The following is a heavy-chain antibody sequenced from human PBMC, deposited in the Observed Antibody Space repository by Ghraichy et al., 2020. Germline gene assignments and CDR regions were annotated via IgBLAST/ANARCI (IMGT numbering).Heavy chain of an antibody. CDR1: GSTFSSHV. D-gene: IGHD2-15*01. CDR3: ARDGFCTSGRCLSWFGP. Sequence: GGSLRLSCAASGSTFSSHVMNWVRQAPGKGLEWVSGISDSGANTYYADSVRGRFTISRDNSKNTLYLQMNSLRAEDTAVYFCARDGFCTSGRCLSWFGPWGQGTLVTVSS. J-gene: IGHJ5*02. V-gene: IGHV3-23*01. CDR2: ISDSGANT.